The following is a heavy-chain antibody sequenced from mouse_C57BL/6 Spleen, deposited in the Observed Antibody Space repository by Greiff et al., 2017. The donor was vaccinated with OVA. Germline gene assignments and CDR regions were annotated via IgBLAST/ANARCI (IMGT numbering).Heavy chain of an antibody. CDR1: GYAFSSSW. CDR3: ARSPTGTYAMDY. D-gene: IGHD4-1*02. J-gene: IGHJ4*01. Sequence: QVQLKESGPELVKPGASVKISCKASGYAFSSSWMNWVKQRPGKGLEWIGRIYPGDGDTNYNGKFKGKATLTADKSSSTAYMQLSSLTSEDSAVYFCARSPTGTYAMDYWGQGTSVTVSS. CDR2: IYPGDGDT. V-gene: IGHV1-82*01.